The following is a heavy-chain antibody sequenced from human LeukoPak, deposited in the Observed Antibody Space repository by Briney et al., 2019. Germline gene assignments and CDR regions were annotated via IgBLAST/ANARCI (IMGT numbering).Heavy chain of an antibody. V-gene: IGHV1-2*02. CDR1: GYTFTGYY. J-gene: IGHJ4*02. CDR3: ARRAGAYSHPYDY. Sequence: ASVKVSCKASGYTFTGYYMHWVRQAPGQGLEWMGWINPNSGGTNYAQKFQGRVTMTRDTSISTAYMELSRLRSDDTAVYYCARRAGAYSHPYDYWGQGTLVAVSS. CDR2: INPNSGGT. D-gene: IGHD4/OR15-4a*01.